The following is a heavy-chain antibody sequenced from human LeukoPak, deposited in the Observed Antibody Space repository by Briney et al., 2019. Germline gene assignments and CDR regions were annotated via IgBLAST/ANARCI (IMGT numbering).Heavy chain of an antibody. CDR3: ACGYGGDDAFDI. J-gene: IGHJ3*02. D-gene: IGHD5-12*01. V-gene: IGHV4-59*01. CDR1: GGSISSYY. Sequence: PSETLSLTCTVSGGSISSYYWSWIRQPPGKGLEWIGYIYYSGSTNYNPSLKSRVTISVDTSKNQFSLKLSSVTAADTAVYYCACGYGGDDAFDIWGQGTMVTVSS. CDR2: IYYSGST.